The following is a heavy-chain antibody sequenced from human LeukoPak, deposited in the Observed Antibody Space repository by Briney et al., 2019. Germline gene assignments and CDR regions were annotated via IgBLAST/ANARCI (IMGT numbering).Heavy chain of an antibody. Sequence: PGRSLRLSCAASGFTFSSHGMHWVRQAPGKGLEWVAVISCDGSNKYYADSVKGRFTISRDNSKNTLYLQMNSLRAEDTAVYYCAKGDRGYSYGPDYWGQGTLVTVSS. J-gene: IGHJ4*02. CDR2: ISCDGSNK. CDR1: GFTFSSHG. CDR3: AKGDRGYSYGPDY. V-gene: IGHV3-30*18. D-gene: IGHD5-18*01.